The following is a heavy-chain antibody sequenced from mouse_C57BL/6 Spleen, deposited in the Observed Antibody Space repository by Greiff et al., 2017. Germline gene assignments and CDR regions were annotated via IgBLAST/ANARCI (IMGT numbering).Heavy chain of an antibody. CDR1: GYTFTSYG. CDR3: ARGYYDYDAGYYFDY. Sequence: QVQLQQSGAELARPGASVKLSCKASGYTFTSYGISWVKQRTGQGLEWIGEIYPRSGNTSYNEKFKGKATLTADKYSSTAYIELRSLTSEDSAVYFCARGYYDYDAGYYFDYWGQGTTLTVSS. CDR2: IYPRSGNT. D-gene: IGHD2-4*01. V-gene: IGHV1-81*01. J-gene: IGHJ2*01.